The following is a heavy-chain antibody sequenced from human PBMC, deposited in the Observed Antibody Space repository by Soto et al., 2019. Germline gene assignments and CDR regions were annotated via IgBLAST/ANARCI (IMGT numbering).Heavy chain of an antibody. V-gene: IGHV3-23*01. Sequence: GGSLRLSCAASGYTFSSYAMSWVRQAPGKGLEWVSAISGSGGSTYYADSVKGRFTISRDNSKNTLYLQMNSLRAEDTAVYYCAMGQSVFSSSASYNWFDPWGQGTLVTVSS. CDR1: GYTFSSYA. CDR2: ISGSGGST. J-gene: IGHJ5*02. CDR3: AMGQSVFSSSASYNWFDP. D-gene: IGHD6-13*01.